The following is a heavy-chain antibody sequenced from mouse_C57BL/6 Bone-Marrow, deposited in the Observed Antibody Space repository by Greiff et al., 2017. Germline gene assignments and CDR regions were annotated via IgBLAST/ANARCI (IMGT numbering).Heavy chain of an antibody. CDR3: AGAEYDYFYYAMDY. Sequence: VQRVESGPGLVKPSQSLFLTCSITGFPITSGYYWIWIRQSPGKPLEWMGYITHSGETFYNPSLQSPISITRETSKNQFFLQLNSVTTEDTAMYYCAGAEYDYFYYAMDYWGQGTSVTVSS. J-gene: IGHJ4*01. V-gene: IGHV12-3*01. CDR1: GFPITSGYY. D-gene: IGHD2-4*01. CDR2: ITHSGET.